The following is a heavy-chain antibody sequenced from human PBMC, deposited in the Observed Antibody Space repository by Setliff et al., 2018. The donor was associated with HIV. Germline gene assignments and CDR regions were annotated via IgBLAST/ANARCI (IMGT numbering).Heavy chain of an antibody. V-gene: IGHV1-46*01. D-gene: IGHD6-6*01. CDR2: IIPILGIA. Sequence: ASVKVSCKASGYTFTDYYIHWVRQAPGQGLEWMGRIIPILGIANYAQKFKGRVTMVSDTSTSTVYMELRTLRSEDTAVYYCAREHGTSSLKNWGQGTLVTVSS. J-gene: IGHJ4*02. CDR1: GYTFTDYY. CDR3: AREHGTSSLKN.